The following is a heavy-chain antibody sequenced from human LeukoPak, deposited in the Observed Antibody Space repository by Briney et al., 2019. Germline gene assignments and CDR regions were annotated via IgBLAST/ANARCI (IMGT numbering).Heavy chain of an antibody. J-gene: IGHJ4*02. CDR1: GYIFTRYY. D-gene: IGHD4-17*01. CDR2: INPSGGGT. V-gene: IGHV1-46*01. CDR3: ARANDYGDGPFDY. Sequence: ASVKVSCKASGYIFTRYYMHWVRQAPGQGLEWMGIINPSGGGTSYAQRFQGRVTMTRDTSTKTVYMELSSLRSEDTAVYYCARANDYGDGPFDYWGQGTLVTVSS.